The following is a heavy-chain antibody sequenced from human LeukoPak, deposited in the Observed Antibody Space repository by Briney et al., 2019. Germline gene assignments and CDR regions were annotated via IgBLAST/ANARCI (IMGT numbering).Heavy chain of an antibody. CDR1: GGSFSGYY. CDR2: INHSGST. CDR3: ARLPVWKHYFDY. Sequence: PSETLSLTCAVYGGSFSGYYWSWIRQPPGKGLEWIGEINHSGSTNYNPSLKSRVTISVDTSKNQFSLKLSSVTAADTAVYYCARLPVWKHYFDYWGQGTLVTVSS. J-gene: IGHJ4*02. D-gene: IGHD1-1*01. V-gene: IGHV4-34*01.